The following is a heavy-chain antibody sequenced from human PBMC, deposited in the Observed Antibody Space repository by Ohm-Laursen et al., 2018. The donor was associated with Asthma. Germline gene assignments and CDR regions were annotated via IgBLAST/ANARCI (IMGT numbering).Heavy chain of an antibody. D-gene: IGHD5-18*01. J-gene: IGHJ6*02. CDR3: ARDTAAMVILGMDV. CDR2: IWYDGSNK. V-gene: IGHV3-33*08. Sequence: SLRLSCTASGFTFSSYAMHWVRQAPGKGLEWVAVIWYDGSNKYYADSVKGRFTISRDNSKNTLYLQMNSLRAEDTAVYYCARDTAAMVILGMDVWGQGTTVTVSS. CDR1: GFTFSSYA.